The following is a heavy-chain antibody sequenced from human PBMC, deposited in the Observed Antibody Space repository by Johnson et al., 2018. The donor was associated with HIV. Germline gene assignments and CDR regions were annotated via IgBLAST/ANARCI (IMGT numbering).Heavy chain of an antibody. V-gene: IGHV3-7*03. J-gene: IGHJ3*02. CDR3: ARGFDAFDI. Sequence: VQLVESGGGLVQPGGSLRLSCKASGFTFSTYWMTWVRQAPGKGLEWVANMKQDGSAKYYVDSVKGRFTISRDNAKNSLYLQMNSLRAEDTAVYYCARGFDAFDIWGQGTMVTVSS. CDR2: MKQDGSAK. CDR1: GFTFSTYW.